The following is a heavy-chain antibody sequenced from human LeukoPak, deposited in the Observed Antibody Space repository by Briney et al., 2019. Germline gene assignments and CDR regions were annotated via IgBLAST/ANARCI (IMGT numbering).Heavy chain of an antibody. CDR2: IYWTGST. V-gene: IGHV4-39*01. CDR3: ARGNYDILTGYRKDFDY. D-gene: IGHD3-9*01. Sequence: PSETLSLTCTVSGGSISSGSSYWGWVRQPPGMGLEWIGNIYWTGSTCCNPSLESRVSISVDTSKNQFSVKLSSVTAADTAVYYCARGNYDILTGYRKDFDYWGQGTLVTVSS. J-gene: IGHJ4*02. CDR1: GGSISSGSSY.